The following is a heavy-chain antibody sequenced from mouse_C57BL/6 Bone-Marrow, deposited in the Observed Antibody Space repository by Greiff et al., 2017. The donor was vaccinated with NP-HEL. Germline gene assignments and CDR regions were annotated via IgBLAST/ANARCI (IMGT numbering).Heavy chain of an antibody. D-gene: IGHD3-2*02. Sequence: QVQLQQSGAELVKPGASVKMSCKASGYTFTSYWITWVKQRPGQGLEWIGDIYPGSGSTNYNEKFKSKATLTVDKSSSTAYMQLSSLTSEDSAVYYCARRGQLRLLGWFAYWGQGTLVTVSA. CDR2: IYPGSGST. CDR3: ARRGQLRLLGWFAY. V-gene: IGHV1-55*01. CDR1: GYTFTSYW. J-gene: IGHJ3*01.